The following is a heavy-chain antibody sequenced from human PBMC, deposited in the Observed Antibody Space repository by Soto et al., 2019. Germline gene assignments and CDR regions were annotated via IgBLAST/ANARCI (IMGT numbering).Heavy chain of an antibody. Sequence: SETLSLTCTVSGWSISSYYWSWIRQPPGKGLEWIGYIYYRANPNYNPSLKSRVTISQDTSKNQFSLKLSSVTAADTAVYYCASSLTGYSRFNSWGQGTLVTVSS. CDR2: IYYRANP. CDR3: ASSLTGYSRFNS. J-gene: IGHJ4*02. V-gene: IGHV4-59*08. D-gene: IGHD3-9*01. CDR1: GWSISSYY.